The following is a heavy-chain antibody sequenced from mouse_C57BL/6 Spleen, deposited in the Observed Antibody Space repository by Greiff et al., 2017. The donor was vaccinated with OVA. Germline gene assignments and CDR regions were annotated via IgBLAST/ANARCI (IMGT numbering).Heavy chain of an antibody. CDR1: GFTFSSYA. J-gene: IGHJ2*01. CDR2: ISDGGSYT. D-gene: IGHD2-2*01. Sequence: EVQLVESGGGLVKPGGSLKLSCAASGFTFSSYAMSWVRQTPEKRLEWVATISDGGSYTYYPDNVKGRFTISRDNAKNNLYLQMSHLKSEDTAMYYCARDDGYDRDFDYWGQGTTLTVSS. CDR3: ARDDGYDRDFDY. V-gene: IGHV5-4*01.